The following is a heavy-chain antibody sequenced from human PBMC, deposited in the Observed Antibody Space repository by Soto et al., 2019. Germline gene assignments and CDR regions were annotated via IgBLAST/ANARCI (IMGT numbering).Heavy chain of an antibody. D-gene: IGHD4-17*01. CDR3: AREGPDYGDYYFQH. CDR1: GFTFSSYN. CDR2: ISSGSISI. Sequence: GGSLRLSCAASGFTFSSYNMNWVRQAPGKGLEWVSYISSGSISIYYADSVKGRFTISRDNAKNSLYLQMNSLGAEDTAVYYCAREGPDYGDYYFQHWGQGTLVTVSS. J-gene: IGHJ1*01. V-gene: IGHV3-21*01.